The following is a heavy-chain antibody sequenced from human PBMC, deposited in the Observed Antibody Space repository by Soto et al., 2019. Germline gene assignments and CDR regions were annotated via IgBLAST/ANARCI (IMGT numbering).Heavy chain of an antibody. Sequence: SETLSLTCTLSGCSISSGDYYWSWIRQPPGKGLEWIGYIYYSGSTYYNPSLKSRVTISVDTSKNQFSLKLSSVTAADTAVYYCASVSYFNAFDYWGQGTLVTVSS. J-gene: IGHJ4*02. CDR1: GCSISSGDYY. CDR3: ASVSYFNAFDY. CDR2: IYYSGST. V-gene: IGHV4-30-4*01. D-gene: IGHD3-9*01.